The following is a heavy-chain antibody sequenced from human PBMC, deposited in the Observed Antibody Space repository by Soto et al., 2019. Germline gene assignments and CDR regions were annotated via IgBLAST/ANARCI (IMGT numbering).Heavy chain of an antibody. V-gene: IGHV3-33*01. Sequence: QVQLVESGGGVVQPGRSLRLFCAASGFTFSSYGMHWVRQAPGKGLEWVAVIWYDGSNKYYADSVKGRFTISRDNSKNTLYLQMNSLRAEDTAVYYCARTAYSSGWYYFDYWGQGTLVTVSS. D-gene: IGHD6-19*01. CDR3: ARTAYSSGWYYFDY. CDR1: GFTFSSYG. J-gene: IGHJ4*02. CDR2: IWYDGSNK.